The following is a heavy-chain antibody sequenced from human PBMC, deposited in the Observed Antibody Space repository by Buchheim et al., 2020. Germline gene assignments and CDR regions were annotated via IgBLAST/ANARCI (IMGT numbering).Heavy chain of an antibody. Sequence: EVQLVESGGGLVQPGGSLRLSCAASGFTFSSYEMNWVRQAPGKGLEWVSYISSSSSYTNYADSVKGRFTISRDNAKNSLYLQMNSLRAEDTAVYYCARMTYYYDSSGYTFDYWGQGTL. CDR2: ISSSSSYT. CDR1: GFTFSSYE. V-gene: IGHV3-48*03. D-gene: IGHD3-22*01. CDR3: ARMTYYYDSSGYTFDY. J-gene: IGHJ4*02.